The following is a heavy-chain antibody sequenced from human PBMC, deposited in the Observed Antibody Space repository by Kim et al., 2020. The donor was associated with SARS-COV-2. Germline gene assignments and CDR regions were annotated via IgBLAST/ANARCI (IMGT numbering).Heavy chain of an antibody. Sequence: SETLSLTCAVYGGSFSGYYWSWIRQPPGKGLEWIGEINHSGSTNYNPSLKSRVTISVDTSKNQFSLKLSSVTAADTAVYYCARGSRPIVRRQEGGWYFDLWGRGTLVTVSS. J-gene: IGHJ2*01. V-gene: IGHV4-34*01. CDR3: ARGSRPIVRRQEGGWYFDL. D-gene: IGHD2-8*01. CDR1: GGSFSGYY. CDR2: INHSGST.